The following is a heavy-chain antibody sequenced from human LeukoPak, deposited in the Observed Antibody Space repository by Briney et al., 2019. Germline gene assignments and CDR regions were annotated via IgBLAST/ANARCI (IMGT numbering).Heavy chain of an antibody. CDR1: GGSISSHY. D-gene: IGHD6-13*01. CDR2: IYYSGST. CDR3: ARARAAAESFDY. Sequence: SETLSLTCTVSGGSISSHYWSWIRQPPGKGLEWIGYIYYSGSTNYNPSLKSRVTISVDTSKNQFSLKLSSVTAADTAVYYCARARAAAESFDYWGQGTLVTVSS. V-gene: IGHV4-59*11. J-gene: IGHJ4*02.